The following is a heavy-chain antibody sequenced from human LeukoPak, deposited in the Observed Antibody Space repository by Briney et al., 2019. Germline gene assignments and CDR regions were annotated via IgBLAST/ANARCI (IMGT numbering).Heavy chain of an antibody. CDR1: GGSISSGGYY. J-gene: IGHJ6*02. V-gene: IGHV4-31*03. CDR2: IYYSGST. Sequence: SQTLSLTCTVSGGSISSGGYYWSWIRQHPGKGLEWIGYIYYSGSTYYNPSLKSRVTISVDTSKNQFSLKLSSVTAADTAVYYCARARIVRGGYYGMDVWGQGTTVTVSS. D-gene: IGHD3-10*01. CDR3: ARARIVRGGYYGMDV.